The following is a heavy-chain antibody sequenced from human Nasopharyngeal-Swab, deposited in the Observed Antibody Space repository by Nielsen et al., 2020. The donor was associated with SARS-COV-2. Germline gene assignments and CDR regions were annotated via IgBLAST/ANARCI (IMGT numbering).Heavy chain of an antibody. CDR3: AKAASAMLPVYYYYMDV. CDR2: ICWNSGSI. D-gene: IGHD2-2*01. V-gene: IGHV3-9*01. J-gene: IGHJ6*03. Sequence: APGKGLEWVSGICWNSGSIGYADSVRGRFTISRDNAKNSFYLQMNSLRLEDTAVYFCAKAASAMLPVYYYYMDVWGKGTTVTVSS.